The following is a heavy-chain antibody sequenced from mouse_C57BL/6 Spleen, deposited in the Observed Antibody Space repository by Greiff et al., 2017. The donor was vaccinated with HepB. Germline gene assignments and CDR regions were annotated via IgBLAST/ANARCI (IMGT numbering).Heavy chain of an antibody. J-gene: IGHJ2*01. CDR3: ARIIYYDSFFDY. V-gene: IGHV3-6*01. Sequence: VQLQQSGPGLVKPSQSLSLTCSVTGYSITSGYYWNWIRQFPGNKLEWMGYISYDGSNNYNPSLKNRISITRDTSKNQFFLKLNSVTTEDTATYYCARIIYYDSFFDYWGQGTTLTVSS. CDR2: ISYDGSN. D-gene: IGHD2-4*01. CDR1: GYSITSGYY.